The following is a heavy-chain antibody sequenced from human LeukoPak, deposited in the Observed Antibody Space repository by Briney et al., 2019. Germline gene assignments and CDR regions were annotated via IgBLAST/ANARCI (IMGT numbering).Heavy chain of an antibody. CDR3: ARHPYSTGLDY. V-gene: IGHV4-59*08. D-gene: IGHD4-11*01. Sequence: SETLSLTCTVSGGSISSYHWSWIRQPPGKGLEWIGYIYYSGSTNYNPSLKSRVTISVDTSKNQFSLKLSSVTAADTAVYYCARHPYSTGLDYWGQGTLVTVSS. J-gene: IGHJ4*02. CDR2: IYYSGST. CDR1: GGSISSYH.